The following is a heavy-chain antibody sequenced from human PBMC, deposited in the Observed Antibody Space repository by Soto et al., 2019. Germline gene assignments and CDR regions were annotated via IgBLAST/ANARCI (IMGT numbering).Heavy chain of an antibody. D-gene: IGHD6-13*01. J-gene: IGHJ5*02. CDR2: IYYSGST. V-gene: IGHV4-59*01. CDR1: WGSIHSYY. CDR3: ARGRSIAAAGNRRNWFDP. Sequence: SGTLSLTFTVSWGSIHSYYWRWIRQPPGEVLEWIGYIYYSGSTNYNPSLKSRVTISVDTSKNQFSLKLSSVTAADTAVYYCARGRSIAAAGNRRNWFDPWGQGTLVTVSS.